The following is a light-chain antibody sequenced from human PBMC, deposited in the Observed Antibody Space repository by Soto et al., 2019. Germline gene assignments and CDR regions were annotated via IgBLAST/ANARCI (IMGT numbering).Light chain of an antibody. CDR1: SGSVSISHY. CDR3: VLYIGSGIYV. CDR2: STT. J-gene: IGLJ1*01. Sequence: QTVVTQEPSFSVSPGGTVTLTCGLNSGSVSISHYPSWYQQAPGQTPRTLISSTTTRSSGVPDRFSGSILGEKAALTITGAQADDESDYYCVLYIGSGIYVFGTGTKVTVL. V-gene: IGLV8-61*01.